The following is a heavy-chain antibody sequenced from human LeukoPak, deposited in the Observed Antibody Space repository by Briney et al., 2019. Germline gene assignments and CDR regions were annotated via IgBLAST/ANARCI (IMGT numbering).Heavy chain of an antibody. V-gene: IGHV4-4*07. Sequence: KPSETLSLTCTVSGGSISSYYWSWIRQPAGKGLEWIGRIYTSGSTNYNPSLKSRVTMSVDTSKNQFSLKLSSVTAADTAVYYCARDNGRSSSWYYYYYYMDVWGKGTTVTVSS. D-gene: IGHD6-13*01. J-gene: IGHJ6*03. CDR1: GGSISSYY. CDR3: ARDNGRSSSWYYYYYYMDV. CDR2: IYTSGST.